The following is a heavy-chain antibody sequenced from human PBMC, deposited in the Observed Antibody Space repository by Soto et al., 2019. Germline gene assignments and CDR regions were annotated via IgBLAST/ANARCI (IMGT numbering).Heavy chain of an antibody. CDR3: PRHEAGWYSEY. V-gene: IGHV4-39*01. Sequence: SETLSLTCTVSRGSISSGTNYWAWIRHPPGKGLEWIANIYYSGSTFYNPSLKSRVTISLDTSKNQFSLKLRSVTAADTAVYYCPRHEAGWYSEYWGQETLVITSS. J-gene: IGHJ4*02. CDR1: RGSISSGTNY. D-gene: IGHD6-25*01. CDR2: IYYSGST.